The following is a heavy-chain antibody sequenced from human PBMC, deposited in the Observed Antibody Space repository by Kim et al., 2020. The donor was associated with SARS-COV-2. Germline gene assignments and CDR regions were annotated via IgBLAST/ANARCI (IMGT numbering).Heavy chain of an antibody. V-gene: IGHV1-24*01. Sequence: ASVKVSCKVSGYTLTELSMHWVRQAPGKGLEWMGGFDPEDGETIYAQKFQGRVTMTEDTSTDTAYMELSSLRSEDTAVYYCATGGRITFGGVIVPHSYYFDYWGQGTLVTVSS. CDR2: FDPEDGET. J-gene: IGHJ4*02. CDR1: GYTLTELS. D-gene: IGHD3-16*02. CDR3: ATGGRITFGGVIVPHSYYFDY.